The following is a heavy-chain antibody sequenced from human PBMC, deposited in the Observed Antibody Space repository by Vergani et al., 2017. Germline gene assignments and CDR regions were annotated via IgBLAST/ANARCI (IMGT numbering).Heavy chain of an antibody. CDR1: GLTFSSYS. V-gene: IGHV3-21*01. Sequence: EVQLVESGGGLVQPGGSLRLSCAASGLTFSSYSMNWVRQAPGKGLEWVSSISSSSSYIYYADSVKGRFTISRDNAKNSLYLQMNSLRAEDTAVYYCARDRPFLPFDYWGQGTLVTVSS. CDR3: ARDRPFLPFDY. J-gene: IGHJ4*02. CDR2: ISSSSSYI. D-gene: IGHD3-16*01.